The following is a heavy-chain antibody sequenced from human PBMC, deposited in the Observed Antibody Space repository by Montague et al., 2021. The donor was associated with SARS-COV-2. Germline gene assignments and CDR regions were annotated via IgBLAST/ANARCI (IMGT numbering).Heavy chain of an antibody. J-gene: IGHJ4*02. D-gene: IGHD3-22*01. CDR1: GGSFSGYY. CDR2: INHSGST. CDR3: ARAIVDVTMMVVVMTGVEHYFDF. Sequence: ETLSLTCAVYGGSFSGYYWSWIRQPPGKGLEWIGDINHSGSTNYNPSLKSRVSISVDTSKNQFSLKLSSVTAADTAVYYCARAIVDVTMMVVVMTGVEHYFDFRGQGTLVTVSS. V-gene: IGHV4-34*01.